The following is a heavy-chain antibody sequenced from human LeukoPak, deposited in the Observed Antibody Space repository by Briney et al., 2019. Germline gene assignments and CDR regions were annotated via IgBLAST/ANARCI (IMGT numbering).Heavy chain of an antibody. CDR2: INPSGGTT. Sequence: ASVKVSCRASGYTFTTYYMHWVRQAPGQGLEWMGIINPSGGTTNYAQKFQGRVTMTRDTSTSTVYMELNSLRSEDTAVYYCARGEGRWDGFDIWGQGTMVTVSS. V-gene: IGHV1-46*01. J-gene: IGHJ3*02. CDR1: GYTFTTYY. D-gene: IGHD1-26*01. CDR3: ARGEGRWDGFDI.